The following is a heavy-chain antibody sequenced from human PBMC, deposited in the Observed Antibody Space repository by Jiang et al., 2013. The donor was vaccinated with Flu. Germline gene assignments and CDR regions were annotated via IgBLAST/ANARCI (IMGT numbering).Heavy chain of an antibody. CDR2: VFYSGTT. V-gene: IGHV4-59*12. Sequence: LLKPSETLSLTCAVYGASLSDYYWSWIRQPPGKGLEWIGYVFYSGTTNYNPSLKSRVTLSLDTSKNQFSLRLTSVTAADTAVYYCARLLPPWAYGDYSEDWGQGTQITVSS. J-gene: IGHJ4*02. D-gene: IGHD4-17*01. CDR3: ARLLPPWAYGDYSED. CDR1: GASLSDYY.